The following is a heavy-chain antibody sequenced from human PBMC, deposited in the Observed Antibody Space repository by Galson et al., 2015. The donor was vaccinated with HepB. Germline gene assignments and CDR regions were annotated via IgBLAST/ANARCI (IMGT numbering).Heavy chain of an antibody. J-gene: IGHJ4*02. CDR3: AQLGTGY. CDR2: IHGGNNK. V-gene: IGHV3-53*01. CDR1: GFSIRSHY. D-gene: IGHD6-13*01. Sequence: SLRLSCAASGFSIRSHYMNWVRQAPGKGLEWVSLIHGGNNKYYADAVKGRFTISRDDSSNTLHLQMNSLIAEDPAVYYCAQLGTGYWGQGSLVTVSS.